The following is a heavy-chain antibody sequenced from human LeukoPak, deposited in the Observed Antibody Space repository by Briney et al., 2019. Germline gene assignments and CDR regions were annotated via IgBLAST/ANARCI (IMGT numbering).Heavy chain of an antibody. Sequence: GESLKISCKASGYGFTSYWIGWVRQMPGKGLEWMGIIDPSDSETRYTPSFQGQVTISVDKSLTTAYLQWNSLKASDTTMYYCARQTAMGRSGDYWGQGTLVTVSS. CDR2: IDPSDSET. V-gene: IGHV5-51*01. J-gene: IGHJ4*02. CDR1: GYGFTSYW. D-gene: IGHD5-18*01. CDR3: ARQTAMGRSGDY.